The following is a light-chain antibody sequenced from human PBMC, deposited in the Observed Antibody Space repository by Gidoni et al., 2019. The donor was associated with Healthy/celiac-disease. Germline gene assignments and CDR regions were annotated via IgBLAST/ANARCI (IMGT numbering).Light chain of an antibody. CDR3: QQSYSTPWS. Sequence: DIQMTQSPSSLSASVGDRVTITCRASQSISSYLNWYQQKPGKATKLLIYAASSLQSGVPSRFSGSVSGTDFTLTISSLQPEDCATYYCQQSYSTPWSFGQGTKVEIK. CDR2: AAS. CDR1: QSISSY. V-gene: IGKV1-39*01. J-gene: IGKJ1*01.